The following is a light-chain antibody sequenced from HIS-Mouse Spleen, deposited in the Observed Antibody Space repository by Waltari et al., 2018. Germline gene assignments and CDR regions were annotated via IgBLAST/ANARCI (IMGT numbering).Light chain of an antibody. CDR1: QSVLYSSNNKNY. CDR2: WAS. CDR3: QQYYSTPKT. J-gene: IGKJ1*01. Sequence: DIVMTQSPDSLAVSLGERATTHCKSSQSVLYSSNNKNYLAWYQQKPGQPPKLLIYWASTRESGVPDRFSGSGSGTDFTLTIRSLQAEDVAVYYCQQYYSTPKTFGQGTKVEIK. V-gene: IGKV4-1*01.